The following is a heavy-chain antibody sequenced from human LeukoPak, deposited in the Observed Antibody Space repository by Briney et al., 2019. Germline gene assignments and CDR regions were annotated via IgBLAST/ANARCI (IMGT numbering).Heavy chain of an antibody. CDR1: GGSFSGYY. CDR3: ARDIRYFDWLSPSRYHYGMDV. CDR2: INHSGST. V-gene: IGHV4-34*01. D-gene: IGHD3-9*01. J-gene: IGHJ6*02. Sequence: PSETLSLTCAVYGGSFSGYYWSWIRQPPGKGLEWIGEINHSGSTNYNPSLKSRVTISVDTSKNQFSLKLSSVTAADTAVYYCARDIRYFDWLSPSRYHYGMDVWGQGTTVTVSS.